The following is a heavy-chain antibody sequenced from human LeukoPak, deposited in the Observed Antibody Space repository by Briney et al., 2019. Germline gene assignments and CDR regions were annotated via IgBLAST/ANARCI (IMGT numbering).Heavy chain of an antibody. J-gene: IGHJ4*02. CDR3: VKDLMSGSGSYYHKGFDS. CDR1: GFTFSAYW. V-gene: IGHV3-7*04. D-gene: IGHD3-10*01. CDR2: IKQDGSNK. Sequence: GGSLRLSCAVSGFTFSAYWMSWVRQAPGKGLEWVASIKQDGSNKYYLDSVKGRFTISRDNAKNSLYLQMNSLRAEDTAVYYCVKDLMSGSGSYYHKGFDSWGQGTLVTVSS.